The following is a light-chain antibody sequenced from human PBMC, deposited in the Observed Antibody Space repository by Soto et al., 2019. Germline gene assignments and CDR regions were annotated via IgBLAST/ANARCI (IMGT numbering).Light chain of an antibody. CDR1: QSISSY. CDR3: QQSYSALLLT. CDR2: AAS. Sequence: DIQMSQSPSTLSASVRDRCTITCRASQSISSYLNWYQQKPGKAPKLLIYAASSLQSGVPSRFSGSGSGTDFTLTISSLQPEDFATYYCQQSYSALLLTFGGGTKVDI. J-gene: IGKJ4*01. V-gene: IGKV1-39*01.